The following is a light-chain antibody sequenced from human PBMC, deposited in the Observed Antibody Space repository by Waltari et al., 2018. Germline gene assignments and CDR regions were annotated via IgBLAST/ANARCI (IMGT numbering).Light chain of an antibody. J-gene: IGLJ1*01. CDR2: EVS. V-gene: IGLV2-14*01. CDR3: SSYTSSSTYV. CDR1: SSDVGGYNY. Sequence: QSALTQPASVSGSPGQSITISCTGTSSDVGGYNYVSWYQQHPGKAPKLMIFEVSNRPSGVSNRFSGSKSSNTASLTISRLQAEDEADYYCSSYTSSSTYVFGTGTKITVL.